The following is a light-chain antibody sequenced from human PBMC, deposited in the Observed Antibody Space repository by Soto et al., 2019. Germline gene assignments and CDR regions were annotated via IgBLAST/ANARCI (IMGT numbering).Light chain of an antibody. CDR1: QRVSSNC. Sequence: TLSLKKKETLTRSFRASQRVSSNCVAWFQQKPGKAPRLLIYGASSRATGIPDRFSGSGSGTDFTLTISRLQPEDFARYYSKLYGILPNTFAQGTRLEI. CDR2: GAS. J-gene: IGKJ5*01. CDR3: KLYGILPNT. V-gene: IGKV3-20*01.